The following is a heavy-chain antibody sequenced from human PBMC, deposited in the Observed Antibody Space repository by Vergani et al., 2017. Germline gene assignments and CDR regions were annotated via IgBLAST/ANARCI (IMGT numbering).Heavy chain of an antibody. J-gene: IGHJ4*02. D-gene: IGHD3-9*01. V-gene: IGHV3-30*18. Sequence: QVQLVESGGGVVQPGRSLRLSCAASGFTLSSYGMHWVRQAPGKGLEWVAVISYDGSNKYYADSVKGRFTISRDNSKNTLYLQMNSLRAEDTAVYYCAKKQSPSYDDILTSNYFDYWGQGTLVTVAS. CDR1: GFTLSSYG. CDR3: AKKQSPSYDDILTSNYFDY. CDR2: ISYDGSNK.